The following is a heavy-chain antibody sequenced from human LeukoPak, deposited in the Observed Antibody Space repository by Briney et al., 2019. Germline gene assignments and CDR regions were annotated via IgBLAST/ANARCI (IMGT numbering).Heavy chain of an antibody. V-gene: IGHV4-4*02. J-gene: IGHJ4*02. D-gene: IGHD3-10*01. Sequence: SGTLSLTCDVSGVSISSSNRWSWVRQPPGKGLEWIGEIHHSGSTNYNPSPKSRVTISVDKSKNQFSLNLNSVTAADTAVYYCAREGDVSGSYYNYWGQGILVTVSS. CDR1: GVSISSSNR. CDR3: AREGDVSGSYYNY. CDR2: IHHSGST.